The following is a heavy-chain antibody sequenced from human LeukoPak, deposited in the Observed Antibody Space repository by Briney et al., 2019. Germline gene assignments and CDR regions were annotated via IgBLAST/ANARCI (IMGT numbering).Heavy chain of an antibody. CDR2: ISYDGSNK. Sequence: PGGSLRLSCAASGFTFSSYGMHWVRQAPGKGLEWVAVISYDGSNKYYADSVKGRFTISRDNAKNSLYLQMNSLRAEDTALYYCAKDILPPRDYYDSSGHAFDIWGQGTMVTVSS. CDR3: AKDILPPRDYYDSSGHAFDI. J-gene: IGHJ3*02. CDR1: GFTFSSYG. D-gene: IGHD3-22*01. V-gene: IGHV3-30*18.